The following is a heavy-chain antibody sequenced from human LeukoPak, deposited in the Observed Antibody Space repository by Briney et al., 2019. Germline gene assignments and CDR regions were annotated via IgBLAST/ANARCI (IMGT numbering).Heavy chain of an antibody. Sequence: SVKVSCKASGGTFSSYAISWVRQAPGQGLEWMGGIIPIFGTANYAQKFQGRVTITADESTSTAYMELSSLRSEDTAVYYCARDTYYGSRGGGMDVWGKGTTVTVSS. D-gene: IGHD3-10*01. J-gene: IGHJ6*04. CDR3: ARDTYYGSRGGGMDV. V-gene: IGHV1-69*13. CDR1: GGTFSSYA. CDR2: IIPIFGTA.